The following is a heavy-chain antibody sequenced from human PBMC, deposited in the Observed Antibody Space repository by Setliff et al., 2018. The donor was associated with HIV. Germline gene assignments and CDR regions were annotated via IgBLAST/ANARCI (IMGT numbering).Heavy chain of an antibody. CDR2: VDYSGTT. Sequence: PSETLSLTCTVSGDSMKSKSYCWGWLRQSPGKGLEWIGAVDYSGTTYYNPSLKSRLTISVDTSKNLFSLRVTSVTAADTAVYYCARHVPDYDFWSGSPAHYYYYMDVWGKGTTVTVSS. CDR3: ARHVPDYDFWSGSPAHYYYYMDV. CDR1: GDSMKSKSYC. J-gene: IGHJ6*04. V-gene: IGHV4-39*01. D-gene: IGHD3-3*01.